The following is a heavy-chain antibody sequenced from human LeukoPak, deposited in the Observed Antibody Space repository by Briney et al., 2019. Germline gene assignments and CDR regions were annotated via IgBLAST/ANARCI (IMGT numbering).Heavy chain of an antibody. Sequence: GASVKVSCKASGYTFTSYGISWVRPAPGQGLEWMGWISAYNGNTNYAQKLQGRVTMTTDTSTSTAYMELRSLRSDDTAVYYCARGRWLQSDDAFDIWGQGTMVTVSS. J-gene: IGHJ3*02. CDR3: ARGRWLQSDDAFDI. CDR1: GYTFTSYG. V-gene: IGHV1-18*01. D-gene: IGHD5-24*01. CDR2: ISAYNGNT.